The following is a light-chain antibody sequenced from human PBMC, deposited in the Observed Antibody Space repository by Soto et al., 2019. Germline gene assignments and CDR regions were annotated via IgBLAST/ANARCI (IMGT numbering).Light chain of an antibody. Sequence: QSALTQPRSVSGSPGQSVTIFCTGTSSDVGGYNYVSWYQQHTGKAPKLMIYDVSKRPSGVPDRFSGSKSGNTASLTIAGLHAEDEADYYCCSYAGSYTLGFGTGTKRTVL. CDR1: SSDVGGYNY. V-gene: IGLV2-11*01. CDR2: DVS. CDR3: CSYAGSYTLG. J-gene: IGLJ1*01.